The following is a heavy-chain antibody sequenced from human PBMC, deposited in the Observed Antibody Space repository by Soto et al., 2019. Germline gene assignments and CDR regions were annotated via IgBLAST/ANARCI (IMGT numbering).Heavy chain of an antibody. J-gene: IGHJ5*02. V-gene: IGHV4-31*03. CDR3: ARAGVVLAAMGLRWFDP. CDR2: IYYSGST. D-gene: IGHD2-2*01. CDR1: GGSISSGGYY. Sequence: QVQLQESGPGLVKPSQTLSLTCTVSGGSISSGGYYWSWIRQHPGKGLEWIGYIYYSGSTYYNPSLKSRVTISVDTSKNQFSLKLSSVTAADTAVYYCARAGVVLAAMGLRWFDPWGQGTLVTVSS.